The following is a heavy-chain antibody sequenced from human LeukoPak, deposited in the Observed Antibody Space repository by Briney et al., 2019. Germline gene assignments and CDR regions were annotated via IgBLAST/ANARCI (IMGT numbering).Heavy chain of an antibody. Sequence: PGGSLRLSCTASGFTFINYSMNWVRQAPGKGLEWVSSISTNSAFIYYADSVKGRFTISRDNAKNSLYLQMNSLRAEDTAVYYCAREDDSSGYFGTSFDYWGQGTLVTVSS. V-gene: IGHV3-21*04. CDR1: GFTFINYS. CDR3: AREDDSSGYFGTSFDY. D-gene: IGHD3-22*01. CDR2: ISTNSAFI. J-gene: IGHJ4*02.